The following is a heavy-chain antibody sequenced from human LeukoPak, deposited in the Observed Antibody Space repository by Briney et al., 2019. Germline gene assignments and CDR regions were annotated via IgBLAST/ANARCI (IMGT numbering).Heavy chain of an antibody. J-gene: IGHJ5*02. D-gene: IGHD3-10*01. CDR2: ISTSGSTI. V-gene: IGHV3-48*03. CDR3: ARDLGGYYGSGSYFGWFDP. Sequence: GGSLRLSCAASGFTFSSHEMNWVRQAPGKGLEWVSYISTSGSTIYYADSVKGRFTISRDNAKNSLYLQMNSLRAEDTALYHCARDLGGYYGSGSYFGWFDPWGQGTLVTVSS. CDR1: GFTFSSHE.